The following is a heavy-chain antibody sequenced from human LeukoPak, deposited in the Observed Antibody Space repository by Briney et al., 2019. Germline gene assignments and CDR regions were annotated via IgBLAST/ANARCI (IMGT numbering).Heavy chain of an antibody. V-gene: IGHV3-7*03. D-gene: IGHD7-27*01. J-gene: IGHJ5*02. CDR1: GFPLTTYW. CDR2: INEDGYEK. CDR3: AKDPGDKDIDRWFDP. Sequence: GGSLRLSCAATGFPLTTYWMSWVRQAPGKGLEWVANINEDGYEKYYVGSVKGRFTISRDNAKNSLYPHMSGLRVEDTAVYYCAKDPGDKDIDRWFDPWGQGTLVTVSS.